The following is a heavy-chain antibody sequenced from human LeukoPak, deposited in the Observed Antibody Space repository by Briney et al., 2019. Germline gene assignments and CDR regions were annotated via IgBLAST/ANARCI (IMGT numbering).Heavy chain of an antibody. J-gene: IGHJ3*02. V-gene: IGHV4-61*02. D-gene: IGHD6-19*01. Sequence: SETLSLTCTVSGGSISSGSYYWSWVRQPAGKGLEWIGRIYTSGSTNYNPSLKSRVTISVDTSKNQFSLKLSSVTAADTAAYYCARVDSSGWMDAFDIWGQGTMVTVSS. CDR2: IYTSGST. CDR1: GGSISSGSYY. CDR3: ARVDSSGWMDAFDI.